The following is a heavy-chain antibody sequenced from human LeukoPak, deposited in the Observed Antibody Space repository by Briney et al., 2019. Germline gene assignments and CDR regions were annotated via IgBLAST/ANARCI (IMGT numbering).Heavy chain of an antibody. CDR1: GYNCTSYD. Sequence: ASVKVSCKASGYNCTSYDINWVRQATGQGLDWMGWMNHNSGNTGYAQKFQGRVTMTRNTSISTAYMELSSLRSEDTAVYYCARVAYCSSTSCYASLFYYYYYMDVWGKGTTVTVSS. J-gene: IGHJ6*03. V-gene: IGHV1-8*01. D-gene: IGHD2-2*01. CDR2: MNHNSGNT. CDR3: ARVAYCSSTSCYASLFYYYYYMDV.